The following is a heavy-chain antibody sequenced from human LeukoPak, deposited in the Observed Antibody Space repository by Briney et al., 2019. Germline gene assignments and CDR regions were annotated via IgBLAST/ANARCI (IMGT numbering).Heavy chain of an antibody. D-gene: IGHD6-13*01. Sequence: RGSLRLSCAASGFTFSSYSMNWVRQAPGKGLEWVSSISSSSSYIYYADSVKGRFTISRDNAKNSLYLQMNSLRAEDTAVYYCAREAAKGNDYWGQGTLVTVSS. CDR1: GFTFSSYS. CDR3: AREAAKGNDY. V-gene: IGHV3-21*01. CDR2: ISSSSSYI. J-gene: IGHJ4*02.